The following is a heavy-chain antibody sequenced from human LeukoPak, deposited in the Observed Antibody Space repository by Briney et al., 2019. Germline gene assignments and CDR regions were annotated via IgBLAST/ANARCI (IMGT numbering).Heavy chain of an antibody. V-gene: IGHV1-69*06. Sequence: SVKVSCKASGGTFSSYAISWVRQAPGQGLGWMGRIIPIFGTANYAQKFQGRVTITADKSTSTAYMELSSLRSEDTAVYYCARDGIAAAGIPFDYWGQGTLVTVSS. CDR3: ARDGIAAAGIPFDY. J-gene: IGHJ4*02. D-gene: IGHD6-13*01. CDR2: IIPIFGTA. CDR1: GGTFSSYA.